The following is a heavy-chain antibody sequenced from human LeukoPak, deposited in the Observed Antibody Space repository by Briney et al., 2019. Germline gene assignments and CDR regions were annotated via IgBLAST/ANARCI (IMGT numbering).Heavy chain of an antibody. CDR1: GFTVSSNY. J-gene: IGHJ4*02. CDR3: ARDFSSSADY. D-gene: IGHD6-13*01. Sequence: GGSLRLSCAASGFTVSSNYMSWVRQAPGKGMEWVSVIYSGGSTTYSDSLKGGFTISGATSKTTLNLQMNSLRAEDTAVYYCARDFSSSADYWGQGTLVTVSS. CDR2: IYSGGST. V-gene: IGHV3-53*01.